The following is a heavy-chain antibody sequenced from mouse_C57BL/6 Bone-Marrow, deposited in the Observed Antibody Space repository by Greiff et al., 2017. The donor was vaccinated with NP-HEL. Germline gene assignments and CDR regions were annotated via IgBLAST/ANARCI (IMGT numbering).Heavy chain of an antibody. CDR3: AREEIYYGYGGFAY. CDR2: IDPSDSYT. V-gene: IGHV1-69*01. Sequence: VQLQQPGAELVMPGASVKLSCKASGYTFTSYWMHWVKQRPGQGLEWIGEIDPSDSYTNYNQKFKGKSTLTVDKSSSTAYMQLSSLTSEDSAVYYCAREEIYYGYGGFAYWGQGTLVTVSA. D-gene: IGHD2-2*01. J-gene: IGHJ3*01. CDR1: GYTFTSYW.